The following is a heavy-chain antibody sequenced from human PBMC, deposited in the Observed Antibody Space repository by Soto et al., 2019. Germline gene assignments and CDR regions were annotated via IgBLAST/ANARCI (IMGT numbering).Heavy chain of an antibody. V-gene: IGHV4-31*03. CDR3: ARDPDNGDYGFYYGMDV. CDR2: IYYSGST. Sequence: SETLSLTCTVSGGSISSGGYYWSWIRQHPGKGMEWIGYIYYSGSTYYNPSLKSRVTISVDTSKNQFSLKLSSVTAADTAVYYCARDPDNGDYGFYYGMDVWGQGTTVTVSS. D-gene: IGHD4-17*01. J-gene: IGHJ6*02. CDR1: GGSISSGGYY.